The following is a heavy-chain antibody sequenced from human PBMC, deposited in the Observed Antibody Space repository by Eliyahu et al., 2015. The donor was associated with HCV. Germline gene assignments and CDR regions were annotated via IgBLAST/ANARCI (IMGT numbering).Heavy chain of an antibody. D-gene: IGHD5-12*01. CDR2: IYYSGST. Sequence: QVQLQESGPGLVKPSQTLSXTCTVSGGSXSXGDXYWGWIRXPPGKGLEWIXYIYYSGSTYYNPSLKSRLTISVDTSKNQFSLKLSSVXAADTAVYYCARSDIVATISRDNWFDPWGQGTLVTVSS. V-gene: IGHV4-30-4*01. CDR1: GGSXSXGDXY. CDR3: ARSDIVATISRDNWFDP. J-gene: IGHJ5*02.